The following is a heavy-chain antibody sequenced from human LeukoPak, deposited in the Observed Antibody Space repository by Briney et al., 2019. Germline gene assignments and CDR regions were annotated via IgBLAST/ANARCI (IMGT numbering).Heavy chain of an antibody. V-gene: IGHV2-5*02. CDR1: GLSLTTRGVG. Sequence: SGPTLVKPTHTLTLTCTLSGLSLTTRGVGVGWIRQPPGKALEWLALISWDDDKRYNPSLKTRLTITKHTSKNQVVLTMTNMDPVDTATYYCAHTGYGSGSYLRYYYFGFDVWGQGTTVTVSS. J-gene: IGHJ6*02. CDR2: ISWDDDK. CDR3: AHTGYGSGSYLRYYYFGFDV. D-gene: IGHD3-10*01.